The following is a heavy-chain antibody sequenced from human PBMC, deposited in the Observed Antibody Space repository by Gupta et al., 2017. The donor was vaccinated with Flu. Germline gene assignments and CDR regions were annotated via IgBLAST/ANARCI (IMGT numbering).Heavy chain of an antibody. V-gene: IGHV3-23*01. CDR1: GFPFSSYA. Sequence: EVQLLESGGGLVQPGGSLRLSCAASGFPFSSYAMSWVRQAPGKGLEWVSAISGSGGSTYYADSVKGRFTISSDNSKNTLYLQMNSLRAEDTAVYYCAKDISSGWYGISFDYWGQGTLVTVSS. J-gene: IGHJ4*02. D-gene: IGHD6-19*01. CDR3: AKDISSGWYGISFDY. CDR2: ISGSGGST.